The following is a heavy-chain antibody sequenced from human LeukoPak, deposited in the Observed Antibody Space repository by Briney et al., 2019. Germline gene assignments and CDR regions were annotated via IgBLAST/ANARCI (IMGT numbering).Heavy chain of an antibody. CDR3: ASSSWPRDVYYYYGMDV. CDR1: GYTLTELS. D-gene: IGHD6-13*01. Sequence: ASVKVSCKVSGYTLTELSMHWVRQAPGKGLEWMGGFDPEDGETIYAQKFQGRVTMTEDTSTDTAYMELSSLRSEGTAVYYCASSSWPRDVYYYYGMDVWGQGTTVTVSS. V-gene: IGHV1-24*01. J-gene: IGHJ6*02. CDR2: FDPEDGET.